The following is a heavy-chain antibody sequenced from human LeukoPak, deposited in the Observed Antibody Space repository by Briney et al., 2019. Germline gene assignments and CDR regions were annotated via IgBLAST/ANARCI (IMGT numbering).Heavy chain of an antibody. J-gene: IGHJ6*03. CDR3: AREGSSWAYYYYYYMDV. Sequence: GGSLRLSCAASGFTFSSYWMSWVRQAPGKGLEWVANIKQDGSEKYYVDSVKGRFTISRDNAKNSLYLQMNSLRAEDTAVYYCAREGSSWAYYYYYYMDVWGKGTTVTVSS. CDR1: GFTFSSYW. CDR2: IKQDGSEK. V-gene: IGHV3-7*01. D-gene: IGHD6-13*01.